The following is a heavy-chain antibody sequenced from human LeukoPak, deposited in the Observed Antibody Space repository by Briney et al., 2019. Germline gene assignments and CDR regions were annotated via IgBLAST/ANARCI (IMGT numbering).Heavy chain of an antibody. CDR2: IYYSGST. CDR3: ARVPRGRYSYGLYFDY. V-gene: IGHV4-30-4*01. CDR1: GGSISSGDYY. J-gene: IGHJ4*02. D-gene: IGHD5-18*01. Sequence: PSETLSLTCTVSGGSISSGDYYWSWIRQPPGKGLEWTGYIYYSGSTYYNPSLKSRVTISVDTSKNQFSLKLSSVTAADTAVYYCARVPRGRYSYGLYFDYWGQGTLVTVSS.